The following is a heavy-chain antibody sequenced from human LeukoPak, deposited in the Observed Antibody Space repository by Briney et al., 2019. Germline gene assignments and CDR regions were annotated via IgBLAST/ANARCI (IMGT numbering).Heavy chain of an antibody. J-gene: IGHJ4*02. CDR1: GFTFSSYA. CDR3: AREYYYDSSGYRGYFDY. V-gene: IGHV3-30-3*01. CDR2: ISYDGSNK. D-gene: IGHD3-22*01. Sequence: GRSLRLSCAASGFTFSSYAMHWVRQAPGEGLEWVAVISYDGSNKYYADSVKGRFTISRDNSKNTLYLQMNSLRAEDTAVYYCAREYYYDSSGYRGYFDYWGQGTLVTVSS.